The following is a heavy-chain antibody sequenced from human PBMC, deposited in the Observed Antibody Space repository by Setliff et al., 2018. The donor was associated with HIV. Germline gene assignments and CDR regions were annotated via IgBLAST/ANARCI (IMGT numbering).Heavy chain of an antibody. V-gene: IGHV3-33*06. CDR3: AKDRWGGKPYYFDY. CDR1: GFTFSSYG. Sequence: PGGSLRLSCAASGFTFSSYGMHWVRQAPGKGLEWVAVIWYDGSNKYYADSVKGRFTISRDNSKNTLYPQMNSLRAEDTAVYYCAKDRWGGKPYYFDYWGQGTLVTVSS. J-gene: IGHJ4*02. CDR2: IWYDGSNK. D-gene: IGHD7-27*01.